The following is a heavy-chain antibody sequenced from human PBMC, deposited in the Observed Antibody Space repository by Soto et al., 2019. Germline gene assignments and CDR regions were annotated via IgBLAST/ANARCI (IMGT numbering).Heavy chain of an antibody. CDR2: INHSGST. V-gene: IGHV4-34*01. J-gene: IGHJ5*02. CDR1: GGSFSGYY. Sequence: PSETLSLTCAVYGGSFSGYYWSWIRQPPGKGLEWIGEINHSGSTNYNPSLKSRVTISVDTSKNQFSLKLSSVTAADTAVYYCARGVWSSTSCYYPQLMRWFDPWGQGTLVTVSS. CDR3: ARGVWSSTSCYYPQLMRWFDP. D-gene: IGHD2-2*01.